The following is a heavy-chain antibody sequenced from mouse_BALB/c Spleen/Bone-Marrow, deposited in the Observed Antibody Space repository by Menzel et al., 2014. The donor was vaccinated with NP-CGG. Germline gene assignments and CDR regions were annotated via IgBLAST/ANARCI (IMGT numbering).Heavy chain of an antibody. J-gene: IGHJ4*01. CDR2: IYPGDGDT. D-gene: IGHD2-14*01. CDR3: AGRYRYPHAIDY. V-gene: IGHV1-87*01. Sequence: QVQLQQSGAELARPGASVKLSCTTSGYTFTRYWMQWVKQRPGQGLEWIGAIYPGDGDTTYSQKFKGKATLTADKSSSTAYMQLTYWASEDSAVYYCAGRYRYPHAIDYWGQGTSVTVSS. CDR1: GYTFTRYW.